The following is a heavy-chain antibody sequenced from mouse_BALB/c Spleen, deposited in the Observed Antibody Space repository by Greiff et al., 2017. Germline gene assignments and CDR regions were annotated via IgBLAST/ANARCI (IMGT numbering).Heavy chain of an antibody. D-gene: IGHD2-3*01. Sequence: VQLQQPGAELVKPGAPVKLSCKASGYTFTSYWMNWVKQRPGRGLEWIGRIDPSDSETHYNQKFKDKATLTVDKSSSTAYIQLSSRTSEDSAVYYCARSGDGYHYAMDYWGQGTSVTVSS. CDR1: GYTFTSYW. V-gene: IGHV1-69*02. J-gene: IGHJ4*01. CDR3: ARSGDGYHYAMDY. CDR2: IDPSDSET.